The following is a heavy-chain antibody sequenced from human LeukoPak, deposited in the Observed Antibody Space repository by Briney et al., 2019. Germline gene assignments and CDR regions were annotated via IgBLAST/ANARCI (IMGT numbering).Heavy chain of an antibody. CDR2: INMYTANP. CDR3: AKDGLRYFDWYHPNWFDP. CDR1: GYTFTRYA. V-gene: IGHV7-4-1*02. D-gene: IGHD3-9*01. J-gene: IGHJ5*02. Sequence: GASVKVSCKASGYTFTRYAINWLRQAPGQGLEWMGWINMYTANPAYAQGFTERFVFSLDTSVTTAYLQISNLKTEDTAVYYCAKDGLRYFDWYHPNWFDPWGQGTLVTVSS.